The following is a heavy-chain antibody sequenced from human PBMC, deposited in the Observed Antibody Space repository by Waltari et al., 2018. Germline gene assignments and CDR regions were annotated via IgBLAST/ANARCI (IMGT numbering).Heavy chain of an antibody. CDR1: GFNFSSYA. D-gene: IGHD1-26*01. Sequence: EVQLLESGGGLVQPGGSLRLSCAASGFNFSSYALSWVRQAPGKGLEWVSDISASGGSTYYADSVKGRFTISRDNSKNTLYLQMNSLRAEDTAVYYCAKDLKVGELTINDAFDIWGQGTRVTVSS. J-gene: IGHJ3*02. V-gene: IGHV3-23*01. CDR2: ISASGGST. CDR3: AKDLKVGELTINDAFDI.